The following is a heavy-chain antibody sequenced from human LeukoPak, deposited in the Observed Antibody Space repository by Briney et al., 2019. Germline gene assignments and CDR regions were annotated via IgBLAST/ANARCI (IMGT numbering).Heavy chain of an antibody. CDR3: ARDYYDSSGYYP. CDR1: GHTFTSYF. D-gene: IGHD3-22*01. CDR2: INPSGGST. J-gene: IGHJ5*02. Sequence: ASVRVSCKASGHTFTSYFMHWVRQAPGQGLEWMGMINPSGGSTSYTPKFQGRVTMSRDMSTSTVYMELSSLRSEDTAVYYCARDYYDSSGYYPWGQGTLVTVSS. V-gene: IGHV1-46*01.